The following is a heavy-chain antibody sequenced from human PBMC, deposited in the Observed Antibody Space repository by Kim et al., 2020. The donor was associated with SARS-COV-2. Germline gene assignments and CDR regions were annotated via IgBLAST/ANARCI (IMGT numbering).Heavy chain of an antibody. Sequence: GGSLRLSCAASGFTFSSYGMHWVRQAPGKGLEWVAVISYDGSNKYYVDSVKGRFTISRDNSKNTLYLQMNSLRAEDTAVYYCAKRMEGPFDYWGQGTLVT. CDR3: AKRMEGPFDY. D-gene: IGHD2-8*01. CDR1: GFTFSSYG. V-gene: IGHV3-30*18. J-gene: IGHJ4*02. CDR2: ISYDGSNK.